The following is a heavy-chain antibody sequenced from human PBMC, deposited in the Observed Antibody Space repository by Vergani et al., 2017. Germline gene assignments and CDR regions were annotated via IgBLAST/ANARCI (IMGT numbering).Heavy chain of an antibody. Sequence: QVQLVESGGGVVQPGRSLRLSCAASGFTFSSYGMHWVRQAPGKGLEWVAVIWYDGSNKYYADSVKGRFTISRDNSKNTLYLQMNSLRAEDTAVYYCARAIQLAYDFWSGYYMEPYYMDVWGKGTTVTVSS. J-gene: IGHJ6*03. D-gene: IGHD3-3*01. CDR1: GFTFSSYG. CDR3: ARAIQLAYDFWSGYYMEPYYMDV. V-gene: IGHV3-33*01. CDR2: IWYDGSNK.